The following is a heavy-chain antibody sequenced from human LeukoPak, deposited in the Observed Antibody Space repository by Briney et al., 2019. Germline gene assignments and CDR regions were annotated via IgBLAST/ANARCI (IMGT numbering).Heavy chain of an antibody. J-gene: IGHJ4*02. CDR1: GYTLTELS. CDR3: ATPFDYGDEQFDY. D-gene: IGHD4-17*01. V-gene: IGHV1-24*01. CDR2: FDPEDGET. Sequence: GASVKVSCKVSGYTLTELSMHWVRQAHGKGLEWMGGFDPEDGETIYAQKFQGRVTMTEDTSTDTAYMELSSLRSEDTAVYYCATPFDYGDEQFDYWGQGTLVTVSS.